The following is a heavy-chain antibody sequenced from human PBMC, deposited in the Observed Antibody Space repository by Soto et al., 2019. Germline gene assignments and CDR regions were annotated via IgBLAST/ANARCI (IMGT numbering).Heavy chain of an antibody. J-gene: IGHJ1*01. CDR2: INHSGST. D-gene: IGHD2-21*01. CDR1: GGSFSGYY. CDR3: ARMAKYSRGLGYFQH. Sequence: QVQLQQWGAGLLKPSETLSLTCAVYGGSFSGYYWSWIRQPPGKGLEWIGEINHSGSTNYNPSLKSRVTISVATSKNQCSVKLSSVTAADTAVYYCARMAKYSRGLGYFQHWGQGTLVTVSS. V-gene: IGHV4-34*01.